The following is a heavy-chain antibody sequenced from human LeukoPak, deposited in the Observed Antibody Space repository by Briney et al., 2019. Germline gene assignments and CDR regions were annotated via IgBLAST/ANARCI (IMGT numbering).Heavy chain of an antibody. CDR3: AREKTRNNWNDFDY. D-gene: IGHD1-1*01. CDR1: GDSVSSNSAA. J-gene: IGHJ4*02. CDR2: TYYRSKWYN. V-gene: IGHV6-1*01. Sequence: SQTLSLTCVISGDSVSSNSAAWDWHRQSPSRGLDWLGRTYYRSKWYNDYGVSVKSRITINPDTSKNQFSLQLNSVTPEDTAIYYCAREKTRNNWNDFDYWGQGTLVTVSS.